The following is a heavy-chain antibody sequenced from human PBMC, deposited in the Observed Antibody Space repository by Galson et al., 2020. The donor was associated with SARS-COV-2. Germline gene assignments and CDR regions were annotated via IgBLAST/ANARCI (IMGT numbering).Heavy chain of an antibody. CDR1: GGSFSDYS. Sequence: SETLSLTCAVYGGSFSDYSWTWVRQPPGKGLEWIGEISHSGSTNYSPSLKSRVFMSVDTSKNQFSLKLSAVTAADTAVYYCARDVGAHPGFGYWGQGTLVTVSS. CDR2: ISHSGST. CDR3: ARDVGAHPGFGY. V-gene: IGHV4-34*01. J-gene: IGHJ4*02. D-gene: IGHD3-10*01.